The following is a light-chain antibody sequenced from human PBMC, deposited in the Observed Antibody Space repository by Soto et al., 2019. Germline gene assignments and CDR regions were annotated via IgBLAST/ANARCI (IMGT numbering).Light chain of an antibody. J-gene: IGLJ1*01. CDR1: SSDVGGYSY. V-gene: IGLV2-14*01. CDR3: SSYTTSSSYV. CDR2: DVT. Sequence: QSVLTQPASVSGSPGQSITISCTGTSSDVGGYSYVSWYQQHPGKAPKLMIYDVTSRPSGVSYRFSGSKSGNTASLTISGLQAEDEADYYCSSYTTSSSYVFGTGTKLTVL.